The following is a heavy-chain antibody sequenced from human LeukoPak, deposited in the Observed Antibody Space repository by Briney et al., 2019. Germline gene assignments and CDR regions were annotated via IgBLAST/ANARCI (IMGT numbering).Heavy chain of an antibody. D-gene: IGHD3-22*01. CDR1: GFTFSSYA. Sequence: AGGSLRLSCAASGFTFSSYAMSWVRQAPGKGLEWVSATTSSGGSTYYADSVKGRFTISRDNAKNLVYLQMNNLRVEDTAVYYCARDPAIGYFDYWGQGTLVTVSS. CDR3: ARDPAIGYFDY. J-gene: IGHJ4*02. V-gene: IGHV3-23*01. CDR2: TTSSGGST.